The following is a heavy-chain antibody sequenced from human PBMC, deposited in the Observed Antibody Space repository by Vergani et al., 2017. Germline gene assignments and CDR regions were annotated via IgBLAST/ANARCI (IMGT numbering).Heavy chain of an antibody. CDR3: ARGDYGILTDYRY. CDR1: GYTFSNYY. CDR2: INPSGGHT. D-gene: IGHD3-9*01. Sequence: QVQVVQSGAEVKKSGASVKVSCKTSGYTFSNYYMHWVRQAPGQGLEWMGIINPSGGHTNYAQKFQGRVTMTRDTSTNTIYMELSSLRSEDTAIYYCARGDYGILTDYRYWGQGTLVTVSA. V-gene: IGHV1-46*03. J-gene: IGHJ4*02.